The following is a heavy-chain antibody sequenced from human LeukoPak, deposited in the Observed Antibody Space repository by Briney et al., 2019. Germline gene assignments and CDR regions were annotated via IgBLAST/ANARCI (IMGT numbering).Heavy chain of an antibody. D-gene: IGHD3-22*01. CDR2: IYYGGST. CDR1: GGSFSSYD. Sequence: SETLSLTCTVSGGSFSSYDWSWIRQPPGKGLEWFGYIYYGGSTNYNPSLKRGVSISVDTSKNQFSLKLSSVTAADTAVYYCARSYYDGSGYSYWYFDLWGHGTLVTVSS. J-gene: IGHJ2*01. CDR3: ARSYYDGSGYSYWYFDL. V-gene: IGHV4-59*01.